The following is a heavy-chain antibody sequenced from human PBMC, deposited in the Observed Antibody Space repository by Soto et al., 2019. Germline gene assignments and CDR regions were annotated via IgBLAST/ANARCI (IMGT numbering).Heavy chain of an antibody. CDR1: GYSFTTYW. J-gene: IGHJ5*01. Sequence: GESLKISCKGSGYSFTTYWISWVRQMPGKGLQWMGRIDPSDSYTNYSPSFQGHVTISVDKSITTAYLQWSTLEASDTALYYCARHLPPETEFASGGQEPRVTVSS. CDR2: IDPSDSYT. CDR3: ARHLPPETEFAS. V-gene: IGHV5-10-1*01.